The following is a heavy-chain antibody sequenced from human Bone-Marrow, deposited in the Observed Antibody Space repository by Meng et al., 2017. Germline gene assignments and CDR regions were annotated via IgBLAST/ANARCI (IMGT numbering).Heavy chain of an antibody. CDR3: ARASIAVAGVDY. J-gene: IGHJ4*02. Sequence: EVQLVESGGGLVQPGGSLRLPCAASGFTLSSYWMPWVRQAPGKGLGWGSRINSDGSSTSYADSVKGRFTISRDNAKNTLYLQMNSLRAEDTAVYYCARASIAVAGVDYWGQGTLVTVSS. D-gene: IGHD6-19*01. CDR1: GFTLSSYW. V-gene: IGHV3-74*01. CDR2: INSDGSST.